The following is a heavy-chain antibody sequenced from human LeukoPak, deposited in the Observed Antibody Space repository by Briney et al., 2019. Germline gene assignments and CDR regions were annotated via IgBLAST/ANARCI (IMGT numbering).Heavy chain of an antibody. Sequence: GGSLRLSCAASGFTFHDYVMHCVRQAPGKGLEWVSLISGDGGSTYYADSGKGRFTISRDNSKNSLYLQMNSLRTEDTALYYCAKGGIVGAITIDYWGQVTLVTVSS. D-gene: IGHD1-26*01. J-gene: IGHJ4*02. CDR3: AKGGIVGAITIDY. CDR1: GFTFHDYV. CDR2: ISGDGGST. V-gene: IGHV3-43*02.